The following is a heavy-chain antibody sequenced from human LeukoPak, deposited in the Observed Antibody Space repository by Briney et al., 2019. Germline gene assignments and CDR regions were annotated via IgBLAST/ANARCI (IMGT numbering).Heavy chain of an antibody. J-gene: IGHJ4*02. CDR1: GDSVSSNSAA. CDR2: TYYRSEWHN. Sequence: SPTLSLTCAISGDSVSSNSAAWNWLRQSPSRGLEWLGRTYYRSEWHNDYAVSVKSRIIISPDTSKNQFSLQLKSVTPEDTAVYYCARDLAGFGGYSYGMVDYWGQGTLVTVSS. CDR3: ARDLAGFGGYSYGMVDY. D-gene: IGHD5-18*01. V-gene: IGHV6-1*01.